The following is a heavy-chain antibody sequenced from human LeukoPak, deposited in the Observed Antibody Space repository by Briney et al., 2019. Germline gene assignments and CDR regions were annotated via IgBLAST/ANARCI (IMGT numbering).Heavy chain of an antibody. D-gene: IGHD2-21*02. V-gene: IGHV1-8*01. Sequence: GASVKVSCTVSGDTFTSLDINWVGQATGHGLEWMGWMNPKSGNTGHAQKFQGRVTMTRSTSIRTAYMELSSLRSEDTAVYYCARGELLFVFDYWGQGTLVTVSS. J-gene: IGHJ4*02. CDR2: MNPKSGNT. CDR1: GDTFTSLD. CDR3: ARGELLFVFDY.